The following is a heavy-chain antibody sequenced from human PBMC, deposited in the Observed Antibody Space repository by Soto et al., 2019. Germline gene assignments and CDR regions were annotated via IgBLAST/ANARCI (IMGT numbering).Heavy chain of an antibody. D-gene: IGHD4-17*01. CDR2: ISTDGSHK. CDR3: AKASRDYGDYVPGVGYYYYDMDV. Sequence: PGGSLRLSCAASGLTFSSYWMHWVRQAPGKGLVWVSRISTDGSHKYYADSVKGRFTISRDNSKNTLYLQMNSLRAGDTAVYYCAKASRDYGDYVPGVGYYYYDMDVWGQGTTVTVSS. V-gene: IGHV3-74*01. CDR1: GLTFSSYW. J-gene: IGHJ6*02.